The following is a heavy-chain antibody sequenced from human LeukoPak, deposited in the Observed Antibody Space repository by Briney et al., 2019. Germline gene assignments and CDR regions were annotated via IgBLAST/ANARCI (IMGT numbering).Heavy chain of an antibody. J-gene: IGHJ4*02. Sequence: ASVKVSCKASGYTFTSYDINWVRHATGQGLEWMGWMSPNSGDTGYAQKFQGRVTMTRDTSISTAFMELTSLRSEDTAVYYCAIACGDGVDYWGQGTLVTVSS. CDR3: AIACGDGVDY. V-gene: IGHV1-8*01. D-gene: IGHD2-21*02. CDR2: MSPNSGDT. CDR1: GYTFTSYD.